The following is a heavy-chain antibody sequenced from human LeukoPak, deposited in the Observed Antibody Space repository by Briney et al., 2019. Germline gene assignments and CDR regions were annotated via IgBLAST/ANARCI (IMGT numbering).Heavy chain of an antibody. CDR3: ARTRGVGATRDFYY. V-gene: IGHV3-48*01. J-gene: IGHJ4*02. CDR2: ISSSSSTI. Sequence: PGGSLRLSCAASGFTFSSYSMNWVRQAPGKGLEWVSYISSSSSTIYYADSVKGRCTISRDNAKNSLYLQMNSLRAEDTAVYYCARTRGVGATRDFYYWGQGTLVTVSS. CDR1: GFTFSSYS. D-gene: IGHD1-26*01.